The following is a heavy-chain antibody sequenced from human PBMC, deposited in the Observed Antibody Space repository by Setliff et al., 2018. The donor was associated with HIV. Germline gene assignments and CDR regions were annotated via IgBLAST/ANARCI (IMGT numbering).Heavy chain of an antibody. CDR1: GFTFRDHY. D-gene: IGHD6-19*01. Sequence: GSLRLSCAASGFTFRDHYMDWVRQAPGKGLEWVGRTRNKANSYTTEYAASVKGRFTILRGDSKNSLYPQMNSLKTEDTAVYYCAKNPKYISGWFQYYFDYWGQGALVTVSS. CDR2: TRNKANSYTT. V-gene: IGHV3-72*01. CDR3: AKNPKYISGWFQYYFDY. J-gene: IGHJ4*02.